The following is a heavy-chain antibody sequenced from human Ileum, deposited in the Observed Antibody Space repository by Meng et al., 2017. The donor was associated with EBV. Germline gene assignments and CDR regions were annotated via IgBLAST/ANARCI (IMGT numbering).Heavy chain of an antibody. Sequence: VQLRGSGPGLVGPSGTLSLTCSFSGDSISNEHWWSWVRQSPGKGLEWIGEIHHTRGPNYNPSLKSRVIISVDKSNNHFSLRLSAVTAADTAVYYCASNGAFSLDHWGQGTLVTVSS. J-gene: IGHJ4*02. CDR3: ASNGAFSLDH. D-gene: IGHD2-8*01. V-gene: IGHV4-4*02. CDR1: GDSISNEHW. CDR2: IHHTRGP.